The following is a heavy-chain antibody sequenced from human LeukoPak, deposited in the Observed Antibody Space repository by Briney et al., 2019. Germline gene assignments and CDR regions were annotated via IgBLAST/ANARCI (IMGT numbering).Heavy chain of an antibody. V-gene: IGHV4-39*01. CDR3: ARRGYCSSTSCYEYWFDP. J-gene: IGHJ5*02. Sequence: SETLSLTCTVSGGSISSSSYYWGWIRQPPGQGLEWIGIIYYSGSTYYNPSLKSRLTISVDTSKNQFSLKLSSVTATDTAVYYCARRGYCSSTSCYEYWFDPWGQGTLVTVSS. D-gene: IGHD2-2*01. CDR1: GGSISSSSYY. CDR2: IYYSGST.